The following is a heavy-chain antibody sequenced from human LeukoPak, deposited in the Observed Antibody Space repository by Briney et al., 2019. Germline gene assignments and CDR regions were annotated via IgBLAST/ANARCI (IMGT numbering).Heavy chain of an antibody. D-gene: IGHD6-13*01. Sequence: GGSLRLSCAASGFTFSSYWMRWVRQAPGKGLVWVSCISSDGSVTTYADSVKGRFTISRDNAKNTLFLQMNSLRVEDTAEYYCARALGGSSWYSGGMDVWGQGTTVTVFS. V-gene: IGHV3-74*01. CDR3: ARALGGSSWYSGGMDV. CDR2: ISSDGSVT. CDR1: GFTFSSYW. J-gene: IGHJ6*02.